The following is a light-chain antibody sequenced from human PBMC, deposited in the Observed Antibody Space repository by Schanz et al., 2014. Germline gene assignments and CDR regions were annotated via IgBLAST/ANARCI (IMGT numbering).Light chain of an antibody. CDR2: DVS. CDR3: CSYAGSSWV. J-gene: IGLJ3*02. Sequence: QSALTQPASVSGSPGQSVTISCTGTSSDVGGYNHVSWYQQHPGKAPKLMIYDVSKRPSGVRDRFSGSKSGNTASLTISGLQAEDEADYYCCSYAGSSWVFGGGTKLTVL. CDR1: SSDVGGYNH. V-gene: IGLV2-11*01.